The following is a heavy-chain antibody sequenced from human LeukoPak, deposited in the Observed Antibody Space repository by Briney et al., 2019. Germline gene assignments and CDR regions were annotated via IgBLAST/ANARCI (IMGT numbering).Heavy chain of an antibody. CDR3: ARIEYGSGSYYYYMDV. CDR1: GFTFSSYE. Sequence: PGGSLRLSCAASGFTFSSYEMNWVRQAPGKGLEWVSYISSSGSTIYYADSVKGRFTISRDNAKNSLYLQMNSLRAEDTASYYCARIEYGSGSYYYYMDVWGKGTTVTISS. D-gene: IGHD3-10*01. V-gene: IGHV3-48*03. J-gene: IGHJ6*03. CDR2: ISSSGSTI.